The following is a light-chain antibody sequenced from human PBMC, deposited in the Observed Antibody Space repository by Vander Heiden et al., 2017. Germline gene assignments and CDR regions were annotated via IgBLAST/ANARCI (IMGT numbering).Light chain of an antibody. V-gene: IGKV4-1*01. CDR1: QSILYSSNNKNY. CDR3: QQDYSTLS. CDR2: WAS. Sequence: DIVMTQSPDSLAVSLGERATINCKSSQSILYSSNNKNYLAWYQQKRGQPPKLLISWASNREYGVPDRFNGSGSGTDFTLTISSLQAEDVGVYYWQQDYSTLSFGGGTKVEI. J-gene: IGKJ4*01.